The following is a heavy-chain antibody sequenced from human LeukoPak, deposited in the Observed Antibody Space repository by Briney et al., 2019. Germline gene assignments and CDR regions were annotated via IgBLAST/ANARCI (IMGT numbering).Heavy chain of an antibody. J-gene: IGHJ4*02. CDR1: GGSISSGGYS. CDR2: IYHSGST. V-gene: IGHV4-30-2*01. Sequence: SQTLSLTCAVSGGSISSGGYSWSWIRQPPGKGLEWIGYIYHSGSTYYNPSLKSQVTISVDRSKNQFSLKLSSVTAADTAVYYCARVNGVYYFDYWGQGTLVTVSS. CDR3: ARVNGVYYFDY. D-gene: IGHD2-8*01.